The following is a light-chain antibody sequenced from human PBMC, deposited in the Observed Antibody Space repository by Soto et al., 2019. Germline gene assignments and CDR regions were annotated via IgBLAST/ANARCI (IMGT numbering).Light chain of an antibody. CDR2: ATD. CDR3: RQRYNTPQT. CDR1: QTITND. V-gene: IGKV1-39*01. J-gene: IGKJ1*01. Sequence: DIQMTQSPSSLSASVGDRVPITCRASQTITNDLNWYQQQSGKAPKLLIYATDTLQTGVPSRLSSSGSWTDYTLTISSLQAEDFSTYYCRQRYNTPQTFGPGTKVDLK.